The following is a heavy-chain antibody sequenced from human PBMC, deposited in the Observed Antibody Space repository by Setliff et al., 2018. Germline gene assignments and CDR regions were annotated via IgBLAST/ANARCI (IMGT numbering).Heavy chain of an antibody. Sequence: PSETLSLTCAVSGYSISSGYYWGWIRQPPGKGLEWIGSIYHSGSTYYNPSLKSRVTISVDTSKNQSSLKLSSVTAADTAVYYCARQVSWFDPWGQGTLVTVSS. CDR3: ARQVSWFDP. CDR1: GYSISSGYY. CDR2: IYHSGST. V-gene: IGHV4-38-2*01. J-gene: IGHJ5*02.